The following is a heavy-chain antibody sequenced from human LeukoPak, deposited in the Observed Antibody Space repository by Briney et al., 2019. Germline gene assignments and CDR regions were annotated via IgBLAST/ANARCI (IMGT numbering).Heavy chain of an antibody. CDR2: ISPSGST. V-gene: IGHV4-4*07. Sequence: SETLSLTCTVSGASVNSYYWSWIRQPAGKGLEWIGRISPSGSTNYTPSLKSRVTMSGDTSKNQFPLKLFFVTAADTAVYYCARGGSYINSSPSFDYWGQGTLVTVSS. CDR1: GASVNSYY. D-gene: IGHD6-6*01. CDR3: ARGGSYINSSPSFDY. J-gene: IGHJ4*02.